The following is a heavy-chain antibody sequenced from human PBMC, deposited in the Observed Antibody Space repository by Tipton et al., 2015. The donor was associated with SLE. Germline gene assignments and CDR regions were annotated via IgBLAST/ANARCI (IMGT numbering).Heavy chain of an antibody. CDR3: ARVDVVVPADYYYYYMDV. Sequence: VQSGAEVEKPGASVKVSCKASGYTFTGYYMHWARQAPGQGLEWMGWISAYNGNTNYAQKLQGRVTMTTDTSTSTAYMELRSLRSDDTAVYYCARVDVVVPADYYYYYMDVWGKGTTVTVSS. J-gene: IGHJ6*03. CDR2: ISAYNGNT. CDR1: GYTFTGYY. D-gene: IGHD2-2*01. V-gene: IGHV1-18*04.